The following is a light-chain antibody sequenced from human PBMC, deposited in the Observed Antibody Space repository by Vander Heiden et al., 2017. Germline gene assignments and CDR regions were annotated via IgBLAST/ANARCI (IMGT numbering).Light chain of an antibody. J-gene: IGKJ1*01. CDR2: AAS. V-gene: IGKV1-39*01. Sequence: DIQMTQSPSSLSASVGDRVTITCPASQSISSYLNWYQQKPGKAPKLLIYAASSLQSGVPSRFSGSGSGTYFTLTISSLQPEYFATYYCQQSYSTPRTFGQGTKVEIK. CDR3: QQSYSTPRT. CDR1: QSISSY.